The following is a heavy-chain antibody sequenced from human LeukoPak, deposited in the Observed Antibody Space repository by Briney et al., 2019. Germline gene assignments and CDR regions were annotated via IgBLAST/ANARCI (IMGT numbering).Heavy chain of an antibody. CDR3: ARRFYDFWSAERNNWFGP. CDR2: INPNSGGT. Sequence: ASVTVSCKASGYTFTGYYMHWVRQAPGQGLEWMGWINPNSGGTNYAQKFQGRVTMTRDTSISTAYMELSRLRSDDTAVYYCARRFYDFWSAERNNWFGPWGQGTLVTVSS. J-gene: IGHJ5*02. D-gene: IGHD3-3*01. CDR1: GYTFTGYY. V-gene: IGHV1-2*02.